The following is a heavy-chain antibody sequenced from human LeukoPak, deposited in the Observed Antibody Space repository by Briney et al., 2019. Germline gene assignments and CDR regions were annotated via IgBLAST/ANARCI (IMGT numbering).Heavy chain of an antibody. CDR1: GFTFSSYW. CDR3: ARGNDYGVYYFDY. V-gene: IGHV3-33*08. J-gene: IGHJ4*02. CDR2: IWYDGSNK. Sequence: GGSLRLSCAASGFTFSSYWMSWVRQAPGKGLEWVAVIWYDGSNKYYADSVKGRFTISRDNSKNTLYLQMNSLRAEDTAVYYCARGNDYGVYYFDYWGQGTLVTVSS. D-gene: IGHD4-17*01.